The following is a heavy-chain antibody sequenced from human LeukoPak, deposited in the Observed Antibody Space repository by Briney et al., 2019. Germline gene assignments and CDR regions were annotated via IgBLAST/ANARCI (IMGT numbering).Heavy chain of an antibody. CDR1: GGTFSSYA. CDR2: IIPIFGTA. V-gene: IGHV1-69*05. D-gene: IGHD1-26*01. Sequence: SVKVSCKASGGTFSSYAISWVRQAPGQGLEWMGRIIPIFGTANYAQKFQGRVTITTGESTSTAYMELSSLRSEDTAVYYCATITERSGSYSDYWGQGTLVTVSS. J-gene: IGHJ4*02. CDR3: ATITERSGSYSDY.